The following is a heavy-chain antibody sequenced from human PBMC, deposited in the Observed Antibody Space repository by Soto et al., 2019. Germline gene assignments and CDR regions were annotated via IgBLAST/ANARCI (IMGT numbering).Heavy chain of an antibody. J-gene: IGHJ3*02. D-gene: IGHD3-22*01. CDR3: ARVPNYYDSSGYFRWAFDI. Sequence: GGSLRLSCAASGFTFSSYEMNWVRQAPGKGLEWVSYISSSGSTIYYADSVKGRFTISRDNAKNSLYLQMNSLRAEDTAAYYCARVPNYYDSSGYFRWAFDIWGQGTMVTVSS. V-gene: IGHV3-48*03. CDR1: GFTFSSYE. CDR2: ISSSGSTI.